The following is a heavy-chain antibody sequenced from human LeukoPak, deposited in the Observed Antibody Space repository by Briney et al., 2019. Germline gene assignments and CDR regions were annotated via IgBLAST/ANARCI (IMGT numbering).Heavy chain of an antibody. CDR3: ARGADTHFDY. Sequence: GGSLRLSCAASGFTFSNYNMHWVRQATGKGLEWVSAIGTAGDTYYQGSVRGRFTMSRENAKNSLYLQMNSLTAGDTAVYYCARGADTHFDYWGQGILVTVSS. CDR2: IGTAGDT. V-gene: IGHV3-13*04. J-gene: IGHJ4*02. D-gene: IGHD2-15*01. CDR1: GFTFSNYN.